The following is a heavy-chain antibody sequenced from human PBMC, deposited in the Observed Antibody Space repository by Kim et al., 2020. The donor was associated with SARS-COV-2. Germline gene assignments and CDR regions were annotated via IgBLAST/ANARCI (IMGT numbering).Heavy chain of an antibody. D-gene: IGHD4-17*01. CDR1: GGSISSSSYY. V-gene: IGHV4-39*01. J-gene: IGHJ4*02. CDR2: IYYSGST. Sequence: SETLSLTCTVSGGSISSSSYYWGWIRQPPGKGLEWIGSIYYSGSTYYNPSLKSRVTISVDTSKNQFSLKLSSVTAADTAVYYCARHVDGTTVTSGFDYWGQGTLVTVSS. CDR3: ARHVDGTTVTSGFDY.